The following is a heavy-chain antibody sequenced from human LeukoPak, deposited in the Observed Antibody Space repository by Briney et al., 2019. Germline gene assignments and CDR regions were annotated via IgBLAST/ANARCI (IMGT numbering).Heavy chain of an antibody. CDR3: ARPLYGSQLDAFDI. CDR2: ISSSSSTI. D-gene: IGHD1-1*01. J-gene: IGHJ3*02. V-gene: IGHV3-48*01. Sequence: GGSLRLSCAASGFTFSSYSMNWVRQAPGKGLEWVSNISSSSSTIYYADSVKGRFTISRDNAKNSLYLQMNSLRAEDTAVYYCARPLYGSQLDAFDIWGQGTMVTVSS. CDR1: GFTFSSYS.